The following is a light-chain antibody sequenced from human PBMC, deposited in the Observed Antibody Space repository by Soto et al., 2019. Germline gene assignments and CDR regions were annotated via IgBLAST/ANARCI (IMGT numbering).Light chain of an antibody. Sequence: DIQMTQSPSSLSASLGDRVTITCRASQGISNYLDWYQQKPGKAPNLLIYDASTLQSGVPSRFSGRGSGTDFTLTISSLQREDFATYYCQRSYYNPTFGQGTKVDI. CDR3: QRSYYNPT. CDR2: DAS. CDR1: QGISNY. J-gene: IGKJ1*01. V-gene: IGKV1-39*01.